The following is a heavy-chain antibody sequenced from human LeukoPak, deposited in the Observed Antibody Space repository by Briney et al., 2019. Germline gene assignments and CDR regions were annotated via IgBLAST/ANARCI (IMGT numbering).Heavy chain of an antibody. D-gene: IGHD2-15*01. Sequence: ASVKVSCKASGDTFSSYVISWVRQAPGQGLEWMGWISAYNGNTNCAQKLQDRVTKTTDTSTSTAYMELRSLRSDDTAVYYCARVPSGSPFDYWGQGTLVTVSS. CDR2: ISAYNGNT. V-gene: IGHV1-18*01. J-gene: IGHJ4*02. CDR1: GDTFSSYV. CDR3: ARVPSGSPFDY.